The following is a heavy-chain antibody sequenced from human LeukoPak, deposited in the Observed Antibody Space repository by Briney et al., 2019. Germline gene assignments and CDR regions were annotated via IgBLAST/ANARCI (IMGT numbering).Heavy chain of an antibody. CDR3: ARGAGWYNY. D-gene: IGHD6-19*01. J-gene: IGHJ4*02. Sequence: SETLSLTCTVSGDSINSDYWSWLRQPPGKGLEWIGYIYYSGSTNYNPSLKSRVTISVDTSKKEFSLKLSSVSAADTAVYYCARGAGWYNYWGQGILVTVSS. CDR1: GDSINSDY. CDR2: IYYSGST. V-gene: IGHV4-59*01.